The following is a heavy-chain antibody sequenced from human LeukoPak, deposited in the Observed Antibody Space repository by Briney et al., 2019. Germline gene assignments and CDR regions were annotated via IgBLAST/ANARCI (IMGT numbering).Heavy chain of an antibody. CDR2: IRYDGSNK. J-gene: IGHJ4*02. V-gene: IGHV3-30*02. CDR1: GFTFSSYG. CDR3: AKDFKGYCSGGSCDEIDY. Sequence: PGGSLRLSCAASGFTFSSYGMHWVRRAPGKGLEWVAFIRYDGSNKYYADSVKGRFTISRDNSKNTLYLQMNSLRAEDTAVYYCAKDFKGYCSGGSCDEIDYWGQGTLVTVSS. D-gene: IGHD2-15*01.